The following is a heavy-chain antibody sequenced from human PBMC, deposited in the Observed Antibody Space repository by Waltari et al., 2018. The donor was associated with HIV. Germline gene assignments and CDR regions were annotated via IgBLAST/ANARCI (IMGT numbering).Heavy chain of an antibody. J-gene: IGHJ4*02. V-gene: IGHV3-33*01. Sequence: QVQLVESGGGMVQPGGSLRLSCAATGFSFRDYAMPWVRQAPGKGLEWVAVVWYDGTNKYYADSVKGRFLISRDNSKRTLYLQMNHLTAEDTAVYYCARDLQATVAVDYFDFWGQGTLVTVSS. CDR3: ARDLQATVAVDYFDF. CDR1: GFSFRDYA. CDR2: VWYDGTNK.